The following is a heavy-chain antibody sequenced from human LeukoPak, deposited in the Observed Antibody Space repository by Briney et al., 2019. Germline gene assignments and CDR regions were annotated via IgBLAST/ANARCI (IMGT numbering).Heavy chain of an antibody. J-gene: IGHJ6*02. CDR2: IYYTGST. D-gene: IGHD5-12*01. CDR1: GGSVSSGSHY. Sequence: PSETLSLTCTVSGGSVSSGSHYWSWIRQPPGKGLEWIAYIYYTGSTNYNPSLKSRVTISVDTSKNQFSLKLRSVTAADTAVYYCARDIRVERATTYYYYGMDVWGQGTTVTVSS. CDR3: ARDIRVERATTYYYYGMDV. V-gene: IGHV4-61*01.